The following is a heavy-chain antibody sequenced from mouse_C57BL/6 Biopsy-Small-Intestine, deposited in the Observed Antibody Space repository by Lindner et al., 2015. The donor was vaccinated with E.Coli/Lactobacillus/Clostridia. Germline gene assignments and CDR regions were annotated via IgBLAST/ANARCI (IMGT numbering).Heavy chain of an antibody. J-gene: IGHJ3*01. V-gene: IGHV5-17*01. CDR1: GFTFSDHG. Sequence: VQLQESGGGLVKPGGSLKLSCAASGFTFSDHGMHWVRQAPEKGLEWVAYISSGSSTIYYADIVKGRFTISRDNAKNTLFLRMTSLRSEDTAMYYCARPMITTVIAPLVYWGQGTLVTVSA. D-gene: IGHD1-1*01. CDR3: ARPMITTVIAPLVY. CDR2: ISSGSSTI.